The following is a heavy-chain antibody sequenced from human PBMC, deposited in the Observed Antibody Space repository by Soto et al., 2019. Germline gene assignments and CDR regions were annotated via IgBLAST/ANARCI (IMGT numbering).Heavy chain of an antibody. D-gene: IGHD3-3*01. J-gene: IGHJ5*02. Sequence: QVQLVESGGGVVQPGRSLRLSCAASGFTFSSYAMHWVRQAPGKGLEWVAVISYDGSNKYYADSVKGRFTISRDNSKNTLYLQMNSLRAEDTAVYYCARGFFEPDPWGQGTLVTVSS. CDR1: GFTFSSYA. CDR3: ARGFFEPDP. CDR2: ISYDGSNK. V-gene: IGHV3-30-3*01.